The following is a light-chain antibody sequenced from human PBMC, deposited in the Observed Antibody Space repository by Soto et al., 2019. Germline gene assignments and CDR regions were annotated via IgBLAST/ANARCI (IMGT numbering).Light chain of an antibody. CDR3: QQRSAWPALT. J-gene: IGKJ4*01. CDR1: QSVGTY. CDR2: DAS. V-gene: IGKV3-11*01. Sequence: EITLTQSPATLSLSPGERATLSCRASQSVGTYLAWYQQKPGQSPRLLIYDASNRATGIPARFSGSGSGTDFTLTVSSLDPEDFAVYYCQQRSAWPALTFGGGTKVEIK.